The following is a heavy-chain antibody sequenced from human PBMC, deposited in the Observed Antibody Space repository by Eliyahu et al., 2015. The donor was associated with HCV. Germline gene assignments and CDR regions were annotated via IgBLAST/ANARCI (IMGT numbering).Heavy chain of an antibody. D-gene: IGHD3-9*01. CDR1: ELTFRTDW. CDR3: AGXTGSWSLEY. CDR2: SNSXESIX. V-gene: IGHV3-74*01. J-gene: IGHJ4*02. Sequence: HLVESGGGLVQPGGSLRLSCTASELTFRTDWMHVXRQGPGKGAVWISRSNSXESIXTXXDSVKXRFTXSRDNDKNTVYLQMNSVXVDDTAVYYCAGXTGSWSLEYWGQGSLVTVSS.